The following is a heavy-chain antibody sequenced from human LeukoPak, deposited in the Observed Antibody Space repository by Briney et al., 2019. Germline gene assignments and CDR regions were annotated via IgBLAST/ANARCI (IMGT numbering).Heavy chain of an antibody. CDR1: GFTFSSYA. J-gene: IGHJ6*03. D-gene: IGHD3-9*01. CDR3: AKDGGEYYDILTGYYPRLYYMDV. Sequence: PGGSLRLSCAASGFTFSSYAMSWVRQAPGKGLEWVSAISGSGGSTYYADSVKGRFTISRDNSENTLYLQMNSLRAEDTAVYYCAKDGGEYYDILTGYYPRLYYMDVWGKGTTVTISS. CDR2: ISGSGGST. V-gene: IGHV3-23*01.